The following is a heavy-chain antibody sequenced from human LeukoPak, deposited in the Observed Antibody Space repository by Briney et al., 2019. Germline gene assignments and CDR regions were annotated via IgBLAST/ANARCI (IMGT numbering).Heavy chain of an antibody. D-gene: IGHD6-19*01. Sequence: GESLKISCKGSGYSFTSYWIGWVRQMPGKGLEWMGIIYPGDSDTRYSPSFHGQVTISAAKSISTAYLQWRSLNASDTAMYYCARQIGSGWPEYFQHWGQGTLVTVSS. J-gene: IGHJ1*01. V-gene: IGHV5-51*01. CDR1: GYSFTSYW. CDR3: ARQIGSGWPEYFQH. CDR2: IYPGDSDT.